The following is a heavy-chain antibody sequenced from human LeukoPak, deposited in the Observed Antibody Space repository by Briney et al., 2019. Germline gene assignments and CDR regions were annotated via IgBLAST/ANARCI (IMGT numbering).Heavy chain of an antibody. Sequence: PSETLSLTCTVSGGSISSYYWSWIRQPPGKGLEWIGYIYYSGSTNYNPSLKSRVTISVDTSKNQFSLKLSSVTAADTAVYYCARHRDGYRLMEGFDYWGQGTLVTVSS. CDR2: IYYSGST. V-gene: IGHV4-59*08. CDR1: GGSISSYY. CDR3: ARHRDGYRLMEGFDY. D-gene: IGHD5-24*01. J-gene: IGHJ4*02.